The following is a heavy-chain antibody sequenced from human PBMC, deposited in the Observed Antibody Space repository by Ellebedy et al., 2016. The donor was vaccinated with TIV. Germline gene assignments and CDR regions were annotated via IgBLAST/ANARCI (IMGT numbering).Heavy chain of an antibody. V-gene: IGHV1-2*02. J-gene: IGHJ4*02. CDR2: INPNSGGT. D-gene: IGHD2-21*01. Sequence: ASVKVSCKASGYTFTGYYMHWVRQAPGQGLEWMGWINPNSGGTKSVQKFQGRVTMTRDTSISTAYMELSRLRSDDTAVYYCARSPSPHIPDFDYWGQGTLVTVSS. CDR3: ARSPSPHIPDFDY. CDR1: GYTFTGYY.